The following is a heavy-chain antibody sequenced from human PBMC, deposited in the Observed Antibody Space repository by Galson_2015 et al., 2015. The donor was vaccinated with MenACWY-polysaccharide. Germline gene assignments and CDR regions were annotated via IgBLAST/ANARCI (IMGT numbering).Heavy chain of an antibody. CDR3: AKDASNSWFDS. J-gene: IGHJ5*01. V-gene: IGHV3-23*01. CDR2: LDGSGANT. D-gene: IGHD4-23*01. Sequence: STLDGSGANTYYADSVRGRFTISRDNSKKMLYLQMNSLRAEDTALYYCAKDASNSWFDSWGQGTLVTVSS.